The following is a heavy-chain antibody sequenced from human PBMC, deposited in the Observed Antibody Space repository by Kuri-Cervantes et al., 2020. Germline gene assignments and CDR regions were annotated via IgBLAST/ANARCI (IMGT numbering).Heavy chain of an antibody. D-gene: IGHD2-2*01. Sequence: SETLSLTCTVSGCSISSYYWSWIRQPPGKGLEWIGYIYYSGSTNYNPSLKSRVTISVDTSKNQFSLKLSSVTAADTAVYYCARAPGSRGVVPAAFDIWGQGTMVTVSS. CDR1: GCSISSYY. CDR2: IYYSGST. CDR3: ARAPGSRGVVPAAFDI. J-gene: IGHJ3*02. V-gene: IGHV4-59*01.